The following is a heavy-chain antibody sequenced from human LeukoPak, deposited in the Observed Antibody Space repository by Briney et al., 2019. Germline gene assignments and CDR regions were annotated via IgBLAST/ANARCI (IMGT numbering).Heavy chain of an antibody. CDR1: GVSITDNW. Sequence: SETLSLTCAVSGVSITDNWWSWVRQPPGKGLEWIGEILHTGPTNFNPSLKSRVTISMDKSKNQVSLRLNSVTAADTATYYCVRGGTYYLPYWGQGTLVTVSS. D-gene: IGHD1-26*01. CDR3: VRGGTYYLPY. CDR2: ILHTGPT. V-gene: IGHV4-4*02. J-gene: IGHJ4*02.